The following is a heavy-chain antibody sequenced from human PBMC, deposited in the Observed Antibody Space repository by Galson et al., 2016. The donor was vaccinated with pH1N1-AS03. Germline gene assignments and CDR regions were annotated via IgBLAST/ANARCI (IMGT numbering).Heavy chain of an antibody. D-gene: IGHD3-3*01. CDR3: AGDEGFANGINV. J-gene: IGHJ6*02. Sequence: LRLSCAATGFTVSSGYHMSWVRQAPGKGLEWVSVIHPGGDTYNADSVKGRFTISRDNFDNMVYLQMNSLRPEDTAVYYWAGDEGFANGINVWGQGTTVTVSS. V-gene: IGHV3-66*02. CDR1: GFTVSSGY. CDR2: IHPGGDT.